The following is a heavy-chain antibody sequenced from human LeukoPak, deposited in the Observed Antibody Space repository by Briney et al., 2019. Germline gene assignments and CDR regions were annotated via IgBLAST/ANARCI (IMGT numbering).Heavy chain of an antibody. Sequence: GGSRRLSCAASGFTFSSYAMSWVRQAPGKGLEWVSAISGSGGSTYYADSVKGRFTISRDNSKNTLYLQMNSLRAEDTAVYYCAKDAAVSQYYDSSGYFDYWGQGTLVTVSS. CDR1: GFTFSSYA. D-gene: IGHD3-22*01. CDR3: AKDAAVSQYYDSSGYFDY. V-gene: IGHV3-23*01. CDR2: ISGSGGST. J-gene: IGHJ4*02.